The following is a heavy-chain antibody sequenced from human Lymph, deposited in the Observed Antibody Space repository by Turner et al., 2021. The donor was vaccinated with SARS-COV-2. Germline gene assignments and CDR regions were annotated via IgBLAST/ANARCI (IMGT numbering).Heavy chain of an antibody. Sequence: VQLVGSGGGVVQPGRSLRLSCAASGFTFNNYPMHWVRQAPGKGLEWVAVISYDGSNKYYADSVKGRFTISRDNSKNTLYLQMNSLRAEDTAVYYCARDSSGSGTLDYWGQGTLFTVSS. CDR3: ARDSSGSGTLDY. V-gene: IGHV3-30-3*01. J-gene: IGHJ4*02. CDR1: GFTFNNYP. D-gene: IGHD3-10*01. CDR2: ISYDGSNK.